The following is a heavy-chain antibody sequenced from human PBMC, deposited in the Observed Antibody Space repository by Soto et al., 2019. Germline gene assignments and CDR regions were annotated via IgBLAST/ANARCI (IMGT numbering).Heavy chain of an antibody. D-gene: IGHD5-12*01. Sequence: EVQLVESGGGLVQPGGSLILSCAASGFTFSSYWMHWVRQAPGKGLVWVSRINNDGSSTSYADSVKGRFTISRDNAKSTLYLEMSMLRAEDTGVYYCARDPLLSGDTDYGLDVWGQGATFTVSS. CDR2: INNDGSST. CDR3: ARDPLLSGDTDYGLDV. J-gene: IGHJ6*02. CDR1: GFTFSSYW. V-gene: IGHV3-74*01.